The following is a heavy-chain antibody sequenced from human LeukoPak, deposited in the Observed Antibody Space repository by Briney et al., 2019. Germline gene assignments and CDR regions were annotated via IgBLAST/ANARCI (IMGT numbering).Heavy chain of an antibody. CDR3: VREREGYFDL. Sequence: SETLSLTCTVSGGSISSYYWSWIRQPPGKGLEWIGYIYYSGSTYYNPSLKSRVTISVDTSKNQFSLKLSAVTAADRAVYYCVREREGYFDLWGRGTHVTVSS. J-gene: IGHJ2*01. CDR1: GGSISSYY. V-gene: IGHV4-59*12. CDR2: IYYSGST.